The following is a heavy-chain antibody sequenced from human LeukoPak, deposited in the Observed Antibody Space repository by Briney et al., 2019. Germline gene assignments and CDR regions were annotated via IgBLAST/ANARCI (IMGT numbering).Heavy chain of an antibody. CDR3: AKDRLELRDYFYGMDV. J-gene: IGHJ6*02. Sequence: GGSLRLSCAVSGFSFNNYAMHWVRQAPGKGLEWVSGINWNSGSIGYADSVKGRFTISRDNAKNSLYLQMKSLRTEDTALYYCAKDRLELRDYFYGMDVWGQGTTVTVSS. CDR2: INWNSGSI. CDR1: GFSFNNYA. D-gene: IGHD1-7*01. V-gene: IGHV3-9*01.